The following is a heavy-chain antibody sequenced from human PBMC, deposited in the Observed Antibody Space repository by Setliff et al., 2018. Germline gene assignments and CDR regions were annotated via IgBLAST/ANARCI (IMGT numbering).Heavy chain of an antibody. CDR2: IYYSGST. D-gene: IGHD3-22*01. V-gene: IGHV4-39*01. J-gene: IGHJ4*02. CDR1: GFTFSSYW. Sequence: GSLRLSCAASGFTFSSYWMSWARQPPGKGLEWIGSIYYSGSTYYNPSLKSRVTISVDTSKNQFSLKLSSVTVADTAVYYCARQEDDSSGYYSTDWGQGTLVTVSS. CDR3: ARQEDDSSGYYSTD.